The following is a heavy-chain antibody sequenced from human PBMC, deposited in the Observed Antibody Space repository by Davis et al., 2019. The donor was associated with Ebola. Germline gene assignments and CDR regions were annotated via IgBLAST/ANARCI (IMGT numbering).Heavy chain of an antibody. D-gene: IGHD2-15*01. CDR1: RYTFTSYD. Sequence: ASSVTVSCKASRYTFTSYDSNWVRQATGQGLEWIGWMNPNSGNTCYAQKFQGRVTMTRNTSISTAYMELSSLISEDTAVYYCARARGRYCSGGSCSWRGFDPWGQGTLVTVSS. V-gene: IGHV1-8*01. CDR3: ARARGRYCSGGSCSWRGFDP. J-gene: IGHJ5*02. CDR2: MNPNSGNT.